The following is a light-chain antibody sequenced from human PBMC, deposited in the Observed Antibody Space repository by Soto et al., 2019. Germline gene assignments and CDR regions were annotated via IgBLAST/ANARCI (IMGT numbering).Light chain of an antibody. CDR2: SAS. CDR1: QSVSSSD. Sequence: IVLTQSPGTLSLSPGERATLSCRASQSVSSSDLAWYQQKPGQAPRLLIYSASSRATGIPDRFSGSGSGTDFTLTITRLEPEAFAVYYCHQYDTFGQGTKLEIK. CDR3: HQYDT. V-gene: IGKV3-20*01. J-gene: IGKJ2*01.